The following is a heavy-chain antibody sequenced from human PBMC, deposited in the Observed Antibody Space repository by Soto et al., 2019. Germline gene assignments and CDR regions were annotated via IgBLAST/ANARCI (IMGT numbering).Heavy chain of an antibody. CDR3: ARDLPDIVVVPAATPLDD. D-gene: IGHD2-2*01. V-gene: IGHV1-18*01. CDR2: ISAYNGNT. J-gene: IGHJ4*02. CDR1: GYTFTIYG. Sequence: QVQLVQSGAEVKKPGASVKVSCKASGYTFTIYGISWVRQAPGQGLEWMGWISAYNGNTNYAHKLQGRVTMTTDTSTSTAYMELRSLRSDDTAVYYCARDLPDIVVVPAATPLDDWGQGTLVTVSS.